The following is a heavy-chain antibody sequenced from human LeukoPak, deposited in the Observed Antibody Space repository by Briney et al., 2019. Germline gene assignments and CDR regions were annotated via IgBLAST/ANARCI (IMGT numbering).Heavy chain of an antibody. D-gene: IGHD5-18*01. CDR1: GGTFSSYA. V-gene: IGHV1-69*05. CDR3: ARDRGIQLWSETFDY. CDR2: IIPIFGTA. Sequence: SVKVSCKASGGTFSSYAISWVRQAPGQGLEWMGRIIPIFGTANYAQKLQGRVTITTDESTSTAYMELSSLRSEDTAVYYCARDRGIQLWSETFDYWGQGTLVTVSS. J-gene: IGHJ4*02.